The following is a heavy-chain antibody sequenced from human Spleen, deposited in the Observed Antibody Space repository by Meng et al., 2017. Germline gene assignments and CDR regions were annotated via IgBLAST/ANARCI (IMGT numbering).Heavy chain of an antibody. CDR3: AKVYGYYEYSFDY. CDR2: ISGSSGNT. CDR1: GFTFSIYS. J-gene: IGHJ4*02. V-gene: IGHV3-23*01. Sequence: GESLKISCEASGFTFSIYSMTWVRQAPGKGLQWVSAISGSSGNTYYADSVRGRFIISRDKSKNTLYLQMNSLRAGDTAVYYCAKVYGYYEYSFDYWGQGTLVTVSS. D-gene: IGHD4-17*01.